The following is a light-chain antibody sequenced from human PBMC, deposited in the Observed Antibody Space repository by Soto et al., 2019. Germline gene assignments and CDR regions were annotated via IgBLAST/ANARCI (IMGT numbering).Light chain of an antibody. J-gene: IGKJ1*01. CDR2: DAS. Sequence: DIQMTQSPSTLSASVGDRVTITCRASQTISSWLAWYQQKPGKAPQLLIYDASSLQSGVPSRFSGSGFGTEFTLTISSLQPDDFATYYCQQYNSYSQTFGQGTKVDI. V-gene: IGKV1-5*01. CDR3: QQYNSYSQT. CDR1: QTISSW.